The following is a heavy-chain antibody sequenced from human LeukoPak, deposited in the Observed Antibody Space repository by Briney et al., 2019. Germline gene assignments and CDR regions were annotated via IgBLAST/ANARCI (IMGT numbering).Heavy chain of an antibody. Sequence: GGPLRLSCAASGFTFSNYDMHWVRQGTGKGLEWVSGIGIAGDTYYSGSVKGRFTMSRDNARNSLYLQMNSLRAEDTAVYYCAREPGGSGWSELDYWGQGTLVTVS. CDR1: GFTFSNYD. D-gene: IGHD6-19*01. CDR2: IGIAGDT. V-gene: IGHV3-13*01. CDR3: AREPGGSGWSELDY. J-gene: IGHJ4*02.